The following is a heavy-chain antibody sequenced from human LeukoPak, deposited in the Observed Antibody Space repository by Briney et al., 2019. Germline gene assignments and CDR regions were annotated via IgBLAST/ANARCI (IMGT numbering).Heavy chain of an antibody. D-gene: IGHD1-26*01. Sequence: GESPKISRKSSGYSFTSYWNGWVRQMPGKGLEWMGIIYPGDSDTRYSPSFQGQVTISADKSISTAYLQWSSLKASDTAMYYCARWAGYSGSYPDHWGQGTLVTVSS. CDR2: IYPGDSDT. V-gene: IGHV5-51*01. J-gene: IGHJ5*02. CDR1: GYSFTSYW. CDR3: ARWAGYSGSYPDH.